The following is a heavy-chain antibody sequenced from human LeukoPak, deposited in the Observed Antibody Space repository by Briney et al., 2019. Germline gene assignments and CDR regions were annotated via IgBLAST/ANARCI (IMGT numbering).Heavy chain of an antibody. CDR3: ARLRRGY. V-gene: IGHV3-53*01. CDR2: IKSDGTT. CDR1: GLTVSSNH. Sequence: PGGSLTLSCAASGLTVSSNHMSWVRQAPGKGLEWVSLIKSDGTTEYADSVKGRFTISRDDSKNTLFLQMNSLRVEDAAVYYCARLRRGYWGRGTPVTVSS. J-gene: IGHJ4*02.